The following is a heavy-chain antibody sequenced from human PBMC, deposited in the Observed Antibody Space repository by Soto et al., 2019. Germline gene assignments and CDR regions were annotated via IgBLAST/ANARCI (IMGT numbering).Heavy chain of an antibody. D-gene: IGHD3-3*01. Sequence: GASVKVSCKVSGYTFTIYYMHWVRQAPGQGLERMGIINPSGGSTSYAQKFQGRVTMTRDTSTSTVYMELSSLRSEDTAVYYCARGITIFGVVIMVDVYYFDYWGQGTLVTVSS. CDR1: GYTFTIYY. CDR2: INPSGGST. J-gene: IGHJ4*02. CDR3: ARGITIFGVVIMVDVYYFDY. V-gene: IGHV1-46*03.